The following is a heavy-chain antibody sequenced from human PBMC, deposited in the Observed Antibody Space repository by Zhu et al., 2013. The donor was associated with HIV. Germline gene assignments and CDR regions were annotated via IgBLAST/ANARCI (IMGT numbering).Heavy chain of an antibody. CDR1: GGSISSGGYS. D-gene: IGHD6-19*01. J-gene: IGHJ4*02. V-gene: IGHV4-30-2*01. Sequence: QVQLQESGSGLVKPSQTLSLTCAVSGGSISSGGYSWSWIRQPPGKGLEWIGYIYHSGSTYYNPSLKSRVTISVDRSKNQFSLKLSSVTAADTAVYYCARGGIAVADLDYWGQGTLVTVSS. CDR2: IYHSGST. CDR3: ARGGIAVADLDY.